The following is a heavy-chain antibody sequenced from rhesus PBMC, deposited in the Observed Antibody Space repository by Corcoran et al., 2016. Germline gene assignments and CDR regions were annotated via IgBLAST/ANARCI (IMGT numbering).Heavy chain of an antibody. CDR1: GFSINTTGTG. CDR3: ARVTYYSGSYYYRRWYFDL. Sequence: QVTLKESGPALVKPTQTLTLTCTFSGFSINTTGTGVGWIRQPPGKALEWLASIYWNDSKFYSTSLKSRLTISKDTSKNQVVLTMTNMDPVDTATYYCARVTYYSGSYYYRRWYFDLWGPGTPITISS. J-gene: IGHJ2*01. V-gene: IGHV2-95*01. CDR2: IYWNDSK. D-gene: IGHD3-16*01.